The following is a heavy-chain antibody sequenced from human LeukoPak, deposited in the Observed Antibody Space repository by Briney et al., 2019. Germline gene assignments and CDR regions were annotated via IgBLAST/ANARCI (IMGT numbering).Heavy chain of an antibody. V-gene: IGHV3-7*01. J-gene: IGHJ6*03. D-gene: IGHD3-10*01. CDR1: GFSFSSYW. CDR2: IKQDESER. Sequence: SGRSLRLSCEGSGFSFSSYWMTWVRQSPGKGPEWVANIKQDESERYTVDSVKGRFTISRDNAKNSVYLHMNSLRAEDTALYYCARLSAYYYGSYFYYYMDVWGKGTTVTVSS. CDR3: ARLSAYYYGSYFYYYMDV.